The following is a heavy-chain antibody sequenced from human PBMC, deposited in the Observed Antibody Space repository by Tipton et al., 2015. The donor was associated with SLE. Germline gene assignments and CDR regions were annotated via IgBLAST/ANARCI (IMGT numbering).Heavy chain of an antibody. D-gene: IGHD1-26*01. J-gene: IGHJ3*02. CDR3: ARTLGAIAHTVYDAFDI. CDR2: INFSGSA. CDR1: AGSVNDRSYY. Sequence: TLSLTCSVSAGSVNDRSYYWTWIRQPAGKGLEWIGRINFSGSARYSPSLKSRVIISVDTSRNQFSLRLKSVTAADTAVYYCARTLGAIAHTVYDAFDIWGQGKMVTVSS. V-gene: IGHV4-61*02.